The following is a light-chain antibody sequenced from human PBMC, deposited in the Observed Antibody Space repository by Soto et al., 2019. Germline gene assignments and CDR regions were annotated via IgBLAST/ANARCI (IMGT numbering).Light chain of an antibody. CDR1: QSVSSSY. CDR2: GAS. J-gene: IGKJ2*01. CDR3: QQYGTSPYT. V-gene: IGKV3-20*01. Sequence: EIVLTQSPGTLSSSPGERATLSCRASQSVSSSYLAWYQQKPGQAPRLLIYGASSRATDIPDRFSGSGSGTDFTLAISRLEPEDFAVYYCQQYGTSPYTFGQGTKVDIK.